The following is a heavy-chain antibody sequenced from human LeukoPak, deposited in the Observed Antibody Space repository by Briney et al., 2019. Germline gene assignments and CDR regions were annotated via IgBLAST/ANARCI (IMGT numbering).Heavy chain of an antibody. CDR2: ISAYNGNT. Sequence: ASVKVSCKASGYTFTSYGISWVRQAPGQGLEWMGWISAYNGNTNYAQKLQGRVTMTTDTSTSTAYMELRSLGSDDTAVYYCARDFRSSDWTNFDYWGQGTLVTVSS. V-gene: IGHV1-18*01. CDR1: GYTFTSYG. J-gene: IGHJ4*02. CDR3: ARDFRSSDWTNFDY. D-gene: IGHD6-19*01.